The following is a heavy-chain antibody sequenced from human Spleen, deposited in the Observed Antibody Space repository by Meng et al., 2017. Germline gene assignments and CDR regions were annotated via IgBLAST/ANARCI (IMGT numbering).Heavy chain of an antibody. CDR2: INPKSGDT. V-gene: IGHV1-2*06. D-gene: IGHD6-13*01. CDR3: ARYGSSNDAFDI. Sequence: ASVKVSCKASGYTFPDYYLHWVRRAPGQGLEWMGRINPKSGDTHYAQKFQGRVTMTRDTSISTAYMELSRLRSDDTAVYYCARYGSSNDAFDIWGQGTMVTVSS. J-gene: IGHJ3*02. CDR1: GYTFPDYY.